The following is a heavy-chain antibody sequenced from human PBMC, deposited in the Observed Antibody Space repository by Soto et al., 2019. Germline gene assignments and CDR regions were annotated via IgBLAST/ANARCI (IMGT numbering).Heavy chain of an antibody. Sequence: GGSLRLSCTASGFTFSDYHMSWIRQAPGKGLEWVSYISSSGSPLYYADSVKGRFTISRNNAENSLYLQMNSLRAEDTAFYYCARDPDTTSKIDYWGQGTLVTVSS. J-gene: IGHJ4*02. D-gene: IGHD1-1*01. CDR1: GFTFSDYH. V-gene: IGHV3-11*01. CDR3: ARDPDTTSKIDY. CDR2: ISSSGSPL.